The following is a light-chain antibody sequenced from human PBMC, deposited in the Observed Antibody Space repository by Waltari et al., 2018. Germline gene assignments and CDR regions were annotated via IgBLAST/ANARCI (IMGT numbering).Light chain of an antibody. CDR2: DAS. V-gene: IGKV1-33*01. J-gene: IGKJ4*01. CDR1: QDIRKN. CDR3: QQYANLHLT. Sequence: DIQMTQSPSSLSASVGDRVIITCQASQDIRKNLNWFQQKPGKAPQVLIFDASNSQAAVPSRFSGSGSGTDFAFTISSLQPEDIGTYFCQQYANLHLTFGGGTRVEIK.